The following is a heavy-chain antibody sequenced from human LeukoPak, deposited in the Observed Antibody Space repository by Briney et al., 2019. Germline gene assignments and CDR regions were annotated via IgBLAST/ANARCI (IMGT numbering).Heavy chain of an antibody. J-gene: IGHJ4*02. Sequence: GGSLRLSRAASGFTFSSYGMNWVRQAPGKGLEWVSSVDGSGGSTYYADSVKGRFTVSRDNSKNTLYLQMNSLRAEDTAVYYCAKISHGSGSYYFDYWGQGTLVTVSS. CDR2: VDGSGGST. CDR1: GFTFSSYG. D-gene: IGHD3-10*01. V-gene: IGHV3-23*01. CDR3: AKISHGSGSYYFDY.